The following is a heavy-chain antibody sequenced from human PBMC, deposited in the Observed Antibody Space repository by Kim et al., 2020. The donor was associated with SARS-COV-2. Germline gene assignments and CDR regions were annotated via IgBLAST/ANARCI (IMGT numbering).Heavy chain of an antibody. CDR1: GFAVNNNS. CDR3: ARLLNGNFAY. V-gene: IGHV3-53*04. Sequence: GGSLRLSCAASGFAVNNNSMTWVHQAPGKGLEWVSVIYSGGSTYYADSLKGRFTISRHNSKNTLYLQVSSLSAEDTAVYYCARLLNGNFAYWGQGTLGT. J-gene: IGHJ4*02. CDR2: IYSGGST. D-gene: IGHD1-1*01.